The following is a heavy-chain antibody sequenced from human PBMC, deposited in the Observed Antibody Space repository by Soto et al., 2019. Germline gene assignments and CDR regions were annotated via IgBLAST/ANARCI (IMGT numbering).Heavy chain of an antibody. V-gene: IGHV3-30*18. D-gene: IGHD7-27*01. CDR2: ISYDGSNK. J-gene: IGHJ5*02. CDR3: AKAGAWPPNWFDP. Sequence: PGGSLRLSCAASGFTFSSYGMHWVRQAPGKGLEWVAVISYDGSNKYYADSVKGRFTISRDNSKNTLYLQMNSLRAEDTAVYYCAKAGAWPPNWFDPWGQGTLVTVSS. CDR1: GFTFSSYG.